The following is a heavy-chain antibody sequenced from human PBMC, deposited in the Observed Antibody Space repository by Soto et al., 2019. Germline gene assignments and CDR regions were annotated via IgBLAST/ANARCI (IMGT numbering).Heavy chain of an antibody. CDR3: ARGGSIFGSYYVDY. Sequence: ASVKVSCKASGYTFTSYAMHWVRQAPGQRLEWMGWINAGNGNTKYSQKFQGRVTITRDTSASTAYMELSSLRSEDTAVYYCARGGSIFGSYYVDYWGQGTLVTVSS. D-gene: IGHD3-3*02. CDR2: INAGNGNT. V-gene: IGHV1-3*01. J-gene: IGHJ4*02. CDR1: GYTFTSYA.